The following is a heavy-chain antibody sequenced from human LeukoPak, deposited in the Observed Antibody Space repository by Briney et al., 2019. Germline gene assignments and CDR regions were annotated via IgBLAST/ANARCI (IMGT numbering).Heavy chain of an antibody. CDR1: GFTFSGYR. D-gene: IGHD6-6*01. V-gene: IGHV3-7*01. Sequence: GGSLRLSCAAPGFTFSGYRMSWVRQAPGKGRGWGANIKQEGSEKYYVDSVKGRFTISRDNAKNSLYLQMNSLRAEDTAVYYCARSAEQLVRTLPYYYYMDVGGKGTTVTVS. CDR3: ARSAEQLVRTLPYYYYMDV. CDR2: IKQEGSEK. J-gene: IGHJ6*03.